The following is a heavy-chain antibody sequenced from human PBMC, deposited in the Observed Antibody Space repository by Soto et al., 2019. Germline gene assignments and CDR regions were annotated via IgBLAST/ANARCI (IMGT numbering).Heavy chain of an antibody. CDR3: ARQGGELLEDPDAFDI. V-gene: IGHV4-31*03. Sequence: SETLSLTCTVSGGSISSGGYYWSWIRQHPGKGLERIGYIYYSGSTYYNPSLKSRVTISVDTSKNQFSLKLSSVTAADTAVYYCARQGGELLEDPDAFDIWGQGTMVTVSS. CDR1: GGSISSGGYY. CDR2: IYYSGST. D-gene: IGHD1-26*01. J-gene: IGHJ3*02.